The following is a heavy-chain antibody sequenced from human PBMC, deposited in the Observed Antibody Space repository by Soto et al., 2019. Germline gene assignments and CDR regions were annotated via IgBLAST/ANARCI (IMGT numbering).Heavy chain of an antibody. V-gene: IGHV3-21*01. D-gene: IGHD5-12*01. J-gene: IGHJ4*02. CDR1: GFTFSSYS. CDR2: ISSSSSYV. Sequence: VGSLRLSCAASGFTFSSYSMNWVRQAPGKGLEWVSSISSSSSYVYYADSVKGRFTISRDNAKNSLYLQMNSLRAEDTAVYYCAGFVEMATIYCGQGTLVTVSS. CDR3: AGFVEMATIY.